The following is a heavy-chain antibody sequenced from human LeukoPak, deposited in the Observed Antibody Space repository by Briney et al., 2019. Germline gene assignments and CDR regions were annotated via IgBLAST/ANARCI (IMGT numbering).Heavy chain of an antibody. CDR2: IDPTSGKT. V-gene: IGHV1-46*01. CDR3: ARDLRTVTVAGLGVFDI. J-gene: IGHJ3*02. CDR1: GYAFTTYY. D-gene: IGHD6-19*01. Sequence: ASVKVSCKASGYAFTTYYIHWVRQAPGQGLEWMGVIDPTSGKTNYAQKFQGRVTMNRDMSTSTIYLELTSLRSDDTAFYYCARDLRTVTVAGLGVFDIWGQGTIVSVSS.